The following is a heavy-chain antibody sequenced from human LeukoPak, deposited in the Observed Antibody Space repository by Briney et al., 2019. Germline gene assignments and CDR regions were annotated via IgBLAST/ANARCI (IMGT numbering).Heavy chain of an antibody. V-gene: IGHV3-48*02. CDR3: ARDGRQYYYDSSGERGFDY. CDR1: GFSFSTYS. CDR2: ISSGSDNI. J-gene: IGHJ4*02. D-gene: IGHD3-22*01. Sequence: PGGSLRLSCTASGFSFSTYSMNWVRQAPGKGLEWVSYISSGSDNIYYADFVKGRFSISRDNAKNSLYLQMNSLRDEDTAVYYCARDGRQYYYDSSGERGFDYWGQGTLVTVSS.